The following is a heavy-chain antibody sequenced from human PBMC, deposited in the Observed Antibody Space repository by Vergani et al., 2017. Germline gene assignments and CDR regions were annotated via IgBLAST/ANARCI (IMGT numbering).Heavy chain of an antibody. CDR3: ARGAVSSSWYGDFDY. CDR1: GVSISSYY. Sequence: QVQLQESGPGLVKPSETLSLTCTVPGVSISSYYWSWIRQPPGKGLEWVGYIYYSGSTTYNPSLKSRVTISVDTSKNQFSLKLCSVTAADTAVYYCARGAVSSSWYGDFDYWGQGTLVTVSS. V-gene: IGHV4-59*12. J-gene: IGHJ4*02. D-gene: IGHD6-13*01. CDR2: IYYSGST.